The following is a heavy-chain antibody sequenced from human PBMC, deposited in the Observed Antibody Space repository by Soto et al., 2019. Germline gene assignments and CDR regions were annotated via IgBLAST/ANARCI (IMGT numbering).Heavy chain of an antibody. Sequence: ASVKVSCKASGYTFTSYGITWVRQAPGQGLEYLGWISTYNGNTDFAQKVQNRVTLTTDTSTSTAYMELRSLRPDDTAVYYCARAKVLITPNWFDPWGQGTLVTV. D-gene: IGHD3-16*01. J-gene: IGHJ5*02. CDR1: GYTFTSYG. V-gene: IGHV1-18*01. CDR3: ARAKVLITPNWFDP. CDR2: ISTYNGNT.